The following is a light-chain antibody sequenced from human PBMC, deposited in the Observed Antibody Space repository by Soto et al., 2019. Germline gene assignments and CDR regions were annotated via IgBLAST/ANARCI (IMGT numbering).Light chain of an antibody. CDR2: AAS. V-gene: IGKV1-39*01. CDR3: QQSYSLPHT. J-gene: IGKJ2*01. Sequence: DIQMTQAPSSLSASVGDRVTITCRASQRISTSFNWYQQKPGKAPNLLIFAASTLHSGVPSRFSGSGSGTDFTLTISSLQPEDFATYYCQQSYSLPHTFGQGTKVEIK. CDR1: QRISTS.